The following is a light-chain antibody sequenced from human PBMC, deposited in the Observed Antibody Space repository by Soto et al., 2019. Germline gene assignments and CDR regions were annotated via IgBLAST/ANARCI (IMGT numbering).Light chain of an antibody. J-gene: IGKJ1*01. CDR1: QGISSN. CDR3: QKLNAYPPWT. CDR2: GAS. Sequence: QLTQSPSSLSASVGDRVTITCRASQGISSNLSWYQQKPGRAPKLLIFGASTLQSGVPSRFSGSGSGTDFTLTISSLQPEDFVTYFCQKLNAYPPWTFGQGTKVDIK. V-gene: IGKV1-9*01.